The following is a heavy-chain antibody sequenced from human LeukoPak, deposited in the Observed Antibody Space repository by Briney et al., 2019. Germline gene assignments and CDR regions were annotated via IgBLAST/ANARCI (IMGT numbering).Heavy chain of an antibody. Sequence: PGGSLRLSCAASGFTFSTYGMNWVRQAPGKGLEWVAVIWYDGSNKYYADSVKGRFTISRDNSKNTLYLQMNSLRAEDTAVYYCARAYYYDSSGYLQWGQGTLVTVSS. CDR2: IWYDGSNK. CDR3: ARAYYYDSSGYLQ. D-gene: IGHD3-22*01. V-gene: IGHV3-33*01. CDR1: GFTFSTYG. J-gene: IGHJ4*02.